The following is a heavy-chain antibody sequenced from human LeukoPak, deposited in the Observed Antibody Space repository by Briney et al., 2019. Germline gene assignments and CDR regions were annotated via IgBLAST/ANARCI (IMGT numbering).Heavy chain of an antibody. CDR3: ARGRDSGSYFDY. CDR2: IKQDGSEK. J-gene: IGHJ4*02. D-gene: IGHD1-26*01. CDR1: GFTFSTYW. V-gene: IGHV3-7*04. Sequence: GGSLRLSCAASGFTFSTYWMSWVRLAPGKGLEWVANIKQDGSEKYYVDSVKGRITISRDNAKNSLYLQMNSLRAEDTAVYYCARGRDSGSYFDYWGQGTLVTVSS.